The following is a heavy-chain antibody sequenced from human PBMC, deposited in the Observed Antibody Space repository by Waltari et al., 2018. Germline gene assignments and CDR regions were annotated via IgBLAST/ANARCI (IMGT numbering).Heavy chain of an antibody. D-gene: IGHD6-13*01. CDR1: GGTFSSYA. V-gene: IGHV1-69*05. CDR3: ARDKDGRQQLVFDY. Sequence: QVQLVQSGAEVKKPGSSVKVSCKASGGTFSSYAISWVGQAPGQGLEWMGGIIPIFGTANYAQKFQGRVTITTDESTSTAYMELSSLRSEDTAVYYCARDKDGRQQLVFDYWGQGTLVTVSS. J-gene: IGHJ4*02. CDR2: IIPIFGTA.